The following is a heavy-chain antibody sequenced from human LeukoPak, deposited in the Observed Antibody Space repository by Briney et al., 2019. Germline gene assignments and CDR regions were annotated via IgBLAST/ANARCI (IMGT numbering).Heavy chain of an antibody. CDR1: GFIFSTYN. CDR2: VSSSSSYI. D-gene: IGHD4-17*01. J-gene: IGHJ5*02. V-gene: IGHV3-21*01. Sequence: GGSLRLSCAASGFIFSTYNMNWVRQSPGKGLEWISSVSSSSSYIYYIDSVKGRFTISRDNAKNSLYLQMNSLRDDDTAVYYCARDVSTVTTSFFWFDPWGQGTLVTVSS. CDR3: ARDVSTVTTSFFWFDP.